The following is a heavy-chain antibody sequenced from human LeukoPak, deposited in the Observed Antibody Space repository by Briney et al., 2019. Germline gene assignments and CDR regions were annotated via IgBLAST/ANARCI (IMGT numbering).Heavy chain of an antibody. CDR2: IYTSGGT. V-gene: IGHV4-61*02. J-gene: IGHJ3*02. Sequence: SETLSLTCTVSGGSISSGSYYWSWIRQPAGKGLEWIGRIYTSGGTNYNPSLKSRVTISVDTSKNQFSLKLSSVTAADTAVYYCARDAPPFWSGYLDAFDIWGQGTMVTVSS. CDR1: GGSISSGSYY. D-gene: IGHD3-3*01. CDR3: ARDAPPFWSGYLDAFDI.